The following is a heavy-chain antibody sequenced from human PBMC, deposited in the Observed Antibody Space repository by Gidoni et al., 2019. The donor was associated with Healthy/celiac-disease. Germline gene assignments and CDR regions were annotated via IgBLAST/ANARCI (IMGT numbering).Heavy chain of an antibody. Sequence: QIHLKESGPTLVKPTQTLTLTCTFSGFSLRTRGVGVGWIRQPPGQALEWLALIYWDDDKRYSPSLKSRLTITKDTSKNQVVLTMTNMDPVDTATYYCAHRGEWELLPDYCDYWGQGTLVTVSS. CDR2: IYWDDDK. V-gene: IGHV2-5*02. CDR3: AHRGEWELLPDYCDY. D-gene: IGHD1-26*01. J-gene: IGHJ4*02. CDR1: GFSLRTRGVG.